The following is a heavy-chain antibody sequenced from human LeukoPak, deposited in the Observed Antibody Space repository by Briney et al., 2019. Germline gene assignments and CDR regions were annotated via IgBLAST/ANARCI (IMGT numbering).Heavy chain of an antibody. V-gene: IGHV3-30*02. Sequence: GGSLRLSCAVSGFDFSNSDMYWVRQAPGKGPDWVAFISYEGSERYYGDSVKGRFTISRDNSMNTVYLQMNGLRTEDSAVYYCAKESPDYGDQWGGYSWFDPWGQGTPVIVSS. CDR2: ISYEGSER. CDR3: AKESPDYGDQWGGYSWFDP. J-gene: IGHJ5*02. D-gene: IGHD4/OR15-4a*01. CDR1: GFDFSNSD.